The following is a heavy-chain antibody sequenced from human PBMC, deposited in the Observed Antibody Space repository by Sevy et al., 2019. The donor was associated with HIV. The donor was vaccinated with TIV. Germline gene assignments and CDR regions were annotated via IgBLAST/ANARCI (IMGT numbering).Heavy chain of an antibody. V-gene: IGHV4-59*01. Sequence: SETLSLTCTVSGGSISDYYWTWIRQPPGKGLEWIGNIDYSGSTNYNPPLKSRVTISVDMSKEHFSLKLRFVTAADTAVYYCARGKVPLSYYYGMDVWGQGTTVTVSS. J-gene: IGHJ6*02. CDR1: GGSISDYY. CDR2: IDYSGST. CDR3: ARGKVPLSYYYGMDV. D-gene: IGHD3-16*01.